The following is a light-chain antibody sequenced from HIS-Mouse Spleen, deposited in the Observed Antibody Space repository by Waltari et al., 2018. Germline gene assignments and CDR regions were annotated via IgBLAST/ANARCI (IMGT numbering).Light chain of an antibody. J-gene: IGKJ1*01. CDR2: GAS. CDR1: QSVSSN. Sequence: DIVMTQSPATLSVSPGERATLSCRASQSVSSNLAWYHQKPGQAPRLLIYGASTRATGIPARFSGSGSGTEFTLTISSLQSEDFAVYYCQQYNNWWTFGQGTKVEIK. V-gene: IGKV3-15*01. CDR3: QQYNNWWT.